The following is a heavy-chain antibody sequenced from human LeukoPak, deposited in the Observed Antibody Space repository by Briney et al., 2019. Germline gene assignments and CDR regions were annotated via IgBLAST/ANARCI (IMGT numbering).Heavy chain of an antibody. CDR2: IKEDESQE. Sequence: LSGESLRLSCAASGFSFSDSWMSWVRQAPGKGPEWVANIKEDESQEHYADSVKGRFTVSRDNAKNSLFLQLNSLRVEDTAVYYCSTNKNWVAGDVWGQGTTVSVSS. V-gene: IGHV3-7*01. D-gene: IGHD7-27*01. J-gene: IGHJ6*02. CDR1: GFSFSDSW. CDR3: STNKNWVAGDV.